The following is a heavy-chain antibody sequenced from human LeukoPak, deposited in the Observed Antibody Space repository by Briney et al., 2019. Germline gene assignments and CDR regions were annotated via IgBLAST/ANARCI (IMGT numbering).Heavy chain of an antibody. CDR3: ARQPSTRYCSSATCYTLDI. CDR2: ISHSGNS. V-gene: IGHV4-30-4*08. CDR1: GGSISSGDYY. D-gene: IGHD2-2*02. J-gene: IGHJ3*02. Sequence: PSETLSLTCTVSGGSISSGDYYWSWIGQPPGKGLEWIGYISHSGNSYFNPSLKSRIILSVDTSKNQFSLKLSSVTAADTAVYYCARQPSTRYCSSATCYTLDIWGQGTMVTVSS.